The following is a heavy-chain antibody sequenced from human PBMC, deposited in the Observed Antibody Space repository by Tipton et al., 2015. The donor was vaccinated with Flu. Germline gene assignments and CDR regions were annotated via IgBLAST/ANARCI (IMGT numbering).Heavy chain of an antibody. D-gene: IGHD5-18*01. Sequence: QSGAEVKKPGATVKISCQVSGYTFTDYYMHWVQQAPGKGLEWMGLVDPEDGEAIYAEKFQGRVTMSADTSRDTTYMEVSSLRSEDTAVYYCATLRTRGYSYGHPDYWGQGTLVTVSS. CDR1: GYTFTDYY. CDR3: ATLRTRGYSYGHPDY. V-gene: IGHV1-69-2*01. J-gene: IGHJ4*02. CDR2: VDPEDGEA.